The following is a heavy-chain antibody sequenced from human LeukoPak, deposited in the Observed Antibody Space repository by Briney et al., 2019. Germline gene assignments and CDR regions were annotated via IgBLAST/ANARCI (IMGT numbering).Heavy chain of an antibody. CDR3: AYSIAVAT. Sequence: GGSLRLSCAASGFAFNTYAMTWVRQAPEKGLQWVSTISTSGRATYYADSVEGRFTISRDNAKNTLYLQMSSLRAEDTAVYYCAYSIAVATWGQGTLVTVSS. J-gene: IGHJ4*02. CDR2: ISTSGRAT. V-gene: IGHV3-23*01. D-gene: IGHD6-19*01. CDR1: GFAFNTYA.